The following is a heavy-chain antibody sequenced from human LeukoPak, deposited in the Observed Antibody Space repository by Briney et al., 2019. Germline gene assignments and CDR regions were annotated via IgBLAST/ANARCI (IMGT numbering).Heavy chain of an antibody. D-gene: IGHD3-3*01. Sequence: SETLSLTCTVSGVSMSAYQWSWVRQSPEKGLEWIGCINTKGETSYNPSLKSRVTISVDTSKNQFSLKLSSVTAADTAVYYCARHVLDFWSGYYTYWGQGTLVTVSS. CDR1: GVSMSAYQ. CDR2: INTKGET. CDR3: ARHVLDFWSGYYTY. V-gene: IGHV4-4*09. J-gene: IGHJ4*02.